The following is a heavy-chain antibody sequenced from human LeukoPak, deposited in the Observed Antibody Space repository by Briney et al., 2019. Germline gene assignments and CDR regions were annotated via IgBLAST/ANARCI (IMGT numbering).Heavy chain of an antibody. CDR3: AREGDGLAAFDI. V-gene: IGHV3-21*01. Sequence: GGSLRLSCAASGFTFSSYSMNWVRQAPGKGLEWVSSISSSSSYIYYADSVKGRFTISRDNAKNSLYLQMNSLRAEDTAVSYCAREGDGLAAFDIWGQGTMVTVSS. CDR1: GFTFSSYS. CDR2: ISSSSSYI. J-gene: IGHJ3*02. D-gene: IGHD2-21*01.